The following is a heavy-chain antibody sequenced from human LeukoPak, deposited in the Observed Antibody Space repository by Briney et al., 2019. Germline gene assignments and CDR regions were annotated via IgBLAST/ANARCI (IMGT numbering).Heavy chain of an antibody. V-gene: IGHV1-2*02. Sequence: ASVKVSCKASGYTFTGYYMHWVRQAPGQGLEWMGWINPNSGGTNYAQKFQGRVTMTRDTSISTAYMELSRLRSDDTAVYYCARLAPLTYCSSTSCYLGAPALAHFDYWGQGTLVTVSS. D-gene: IGHD2-2*01. CDR1: GYTFTGYY. J-gene: IGHJ4*02. CDR2: INPNSGGT. CDR3: ARLAPLTYCSSTSCYLGAPALAHFDY.